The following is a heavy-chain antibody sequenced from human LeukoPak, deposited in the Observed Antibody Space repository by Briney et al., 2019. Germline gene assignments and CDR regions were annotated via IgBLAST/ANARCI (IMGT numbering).Heavy chain of an antibody. CDR2: SYSGGSS. J-gene: IGHJ3*02. D-gene: IGHD2/OR15-2a*01. CDR1: GFTINNKY. V-gene: IGHV3-53*01. Sequence: PGGSLRLSCAASGFTINNKYMTWVRQAPGKGLEWVSVSYSGGSSYYADSVKGGFTLSRDSSKNTVNLQMNILAVEDTAVYYCARILGTTDAFDIWGQGTMVTVSS. CDR3: ARILGTTDAFDI.